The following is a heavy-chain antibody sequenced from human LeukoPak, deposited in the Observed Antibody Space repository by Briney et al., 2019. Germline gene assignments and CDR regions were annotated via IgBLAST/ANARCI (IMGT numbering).Heavy chain of an antibody. V-gene: IGHV4-30-2*01. D-gene: IGHD6-13*01. CDR3: SGAAAGTGWFDP. J-gene: IGHJ5*02. Sequence: SQTLSLTCTVSGGSISSGGYYWSWIRQPPGKGLEWIGYIYHSGSTYYNPSLKSRVTMSVDTSKNQFSLKLSSVTAADTAVYYCSGAAAGTGWFDPWGQGTLVTVSS. CDR2: IYHSGST. CDR1: GGSISSGGYY.